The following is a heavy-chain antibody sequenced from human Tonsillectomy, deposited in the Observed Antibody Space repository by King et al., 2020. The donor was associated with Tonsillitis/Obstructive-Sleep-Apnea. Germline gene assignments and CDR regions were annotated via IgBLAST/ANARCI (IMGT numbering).Heavy chain of an antibody. CDR3: ARDLQGFDY. CDR1: GFTFSSDS. V-gene: IGHV3-21*01. Sequence: VQLVESGGGLVKPGGSLRLSCAASGFTFSSDSMNWVRQAPGKGLEWVSSISSSSSSIYYADPVKGLFTISRDNAKNSLYLQMNSLIAEDTAVYYCARDLQGFDYWGQGTLVTVSS. D-gene: IGHD4-11*01. CDR2: ISSSSSSI. J-gene: IGHJ4*02.